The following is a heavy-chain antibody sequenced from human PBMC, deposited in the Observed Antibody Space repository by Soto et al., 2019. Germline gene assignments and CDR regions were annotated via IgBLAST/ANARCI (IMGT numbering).Heavy chain of an antibody. J-gene: IGHJ4*02. V-gene: IGHV1-69*06. D-gene: IGHD3-3*01. CDR2: IVPNVGTV. CDR1: GGTLSSFINYP. CDR3: ARRDTSGFLRYFDN. Sequence: QMQLVQSGAEGKKPGSSVKVSCKASGGTLSSFINYPINWVLQAPGQGLEWMGGIVPNVGTVNYAQKFQGRATITADKSTGTAYMEVSSLRSEDTALYYWARRDTSGFLRYFDNWGQGTLVTVSS.